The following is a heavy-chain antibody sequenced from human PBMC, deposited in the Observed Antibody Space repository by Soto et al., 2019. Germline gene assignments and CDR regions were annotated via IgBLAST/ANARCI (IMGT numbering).Heavy chain of an antibody. V-gene: IGHV1-18*04. Sequence: ASVKVSCKASGYTVTSYGISCVRRATGQGLEWMGWISAYNGNTNYAQKLQGRVTMTTDTSTSTAYMELRSLRSDDTAVYYCASITMVRGVIIALDYWGQGTLVTVSS. J-gene: IGHJ4*02. CDR2: ISAYNGNT. CDR1: GYTVTSYG. D-gene: IGHD3-10*01. CDR3: ASITMVRGVIIALDY.